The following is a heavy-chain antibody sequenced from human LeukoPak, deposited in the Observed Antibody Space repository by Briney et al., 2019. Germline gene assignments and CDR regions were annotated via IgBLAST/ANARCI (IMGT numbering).Heavy chain of an antibody. CDR1: GFIFDDYG. CDR3: VRDKDIQGYSYGYSNESSGYADALDI. CDR2: IDWNGGTT. D-gene: IGHD5-18*01. J-gene: IGHJ3*02. Sequence: RPGGSLRLSCIASGFIFDDYGMSWVRQAPGKGLEWVSAIDWNGGTTGYADSVKGRLTISRDNAKNSLYLQVKSLRAEDMALYHCVRDKDIQGYSYGYSNESSGYADALDIWGQGTMVTVSS. V-gene: IGHV3-20*01.